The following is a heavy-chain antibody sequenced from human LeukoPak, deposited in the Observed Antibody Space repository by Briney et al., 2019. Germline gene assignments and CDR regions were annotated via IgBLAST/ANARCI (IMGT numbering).Heavy chain of an antibody. CDR2: ISWDGGST. V-gene: IGHV3-43D*04. D-gene: IGHD2-15*01. CDR1: GFTFDDYA. CDR3: AKDISQRCSGGSCYSDVVFQH. Sequence: AGGSLRLSCAASGFTFDDYAVHWVRQAPGKGLEWVSLISWDGGSTYYADSVKARFTISRDNSKNSLYLQMNSLRAEDTALYYCAKDISQRCSGGSCYSDVVFQHWGQGTLVTVSS. J-gene: IGHJ1*01.